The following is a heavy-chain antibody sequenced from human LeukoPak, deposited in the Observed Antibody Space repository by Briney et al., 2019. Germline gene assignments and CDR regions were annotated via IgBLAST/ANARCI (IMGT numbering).Heavy chain of an antibody. CDR2: ISWDGGST. D-gene: IGHD4-11*01. V-gene: IGHV3-43D*03. Sequence: GGSLRLSCAASGFTFEDYAMHWVRQAPGKGLEWVSLISWDGGSTYYADSVKGRFTISRDNSKNSLYLQMNSLRAEDAALYYCAKTFSSTVTYDAFDIWGQGTMVTVSS. CDR3: AKTFSSTVTYDAFDI. J-gene: IGHJ3*02. CDR1: GFTFEDYA.